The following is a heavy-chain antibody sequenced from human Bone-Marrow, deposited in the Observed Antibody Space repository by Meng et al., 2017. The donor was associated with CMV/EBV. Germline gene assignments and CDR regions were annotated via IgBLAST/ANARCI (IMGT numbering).Heavy chain of an antibody. CDR2: ISSSGGSI. J-gene: IGHJ4*02. CDR3: ARHGPAAGYYFDY. Sequence: GESLKISCAASGFTFSNYEINWVRQAPGKGLEWVSHISSSGGSIFYPDSVKGRFTISRDNAKNSLYLQMNSLRAEDTAVYYCARHGPAAGYYFDYWGQGTLVTVSS. V-gene: IGHV3-48*03. D-gene: IGHD6-13*01. CDR1: GFTFSNYE.